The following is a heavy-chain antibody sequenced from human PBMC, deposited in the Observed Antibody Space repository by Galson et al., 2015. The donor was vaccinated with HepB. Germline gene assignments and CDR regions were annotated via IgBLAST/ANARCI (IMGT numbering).Heavy chain of an antibody. D-gene: IGHD3-10*01. CDR3: ARWFGELLAFDY. J-gene: IGHJ4*02. CDR2: TYYRSKWYN. Sequence: CAISGDSVSSNSAAWNWIRQSPSRGLEWLGRTYYRSKWYNDYAVSVKSRITINPGTSKNQFSLQLNSVTPEDTAAYYCARWFGELLAFDYWGQGTLVTVSS. V-gene: IGHV6-1*01. CDR1: GDSVSSNSAA.